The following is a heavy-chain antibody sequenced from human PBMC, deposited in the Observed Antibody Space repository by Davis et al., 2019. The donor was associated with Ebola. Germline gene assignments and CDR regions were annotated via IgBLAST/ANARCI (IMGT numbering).Heavy chain of an antibody. D-gene: IGHD1-26*01. Sequence: ASVKVSCKASGYTFVNYGITWVRQAPGQGLEWLGWIRTYDGNTNYSQKLQDRVTMTTDTPTTTVFMELRNLRSDDTAVYWCARGEGAPDNWGQGTLVTVSS. CDR2: IRTYDGNT. J-gene: IGHJ4*02. CDR1: GYTFVNYG. V-gene: IGHV1-18*04. CDR3: ARGEGAPDN.